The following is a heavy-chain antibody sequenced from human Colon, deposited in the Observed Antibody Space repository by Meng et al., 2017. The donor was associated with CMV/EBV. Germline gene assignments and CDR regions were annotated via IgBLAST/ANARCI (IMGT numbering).Heavy chain of an antibody. J-gene: IGHJ4*02. CDR3: AREHSTFDF. CDR1: GGSVRSSSHY. D-gene: IGHD6-13*01. Sequence: GSLRLSCTASGGSVRSSSHYWTWIRQPPGKELEWIGYVYYIGSTNYNPSLKSRVSISIDTSKNQFSLKLYSVTAADTAVYYCAREHSTFDFWGQGTLVTVSS. CDR2: VYYIGST. V-gene: IGHV4-61*01.